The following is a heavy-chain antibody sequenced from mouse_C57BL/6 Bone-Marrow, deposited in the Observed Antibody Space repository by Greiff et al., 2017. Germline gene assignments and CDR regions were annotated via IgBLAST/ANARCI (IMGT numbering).Heavy chain of an antibody. Sequence: QVQLQQPGAELVMPGASVKLSCKASGYTFTSYWMHWVKQRPGQGLEWIGEIDPSDSYTNYNQKFKGKSTLTVDKSSSTAYMQLSSLTSEDSAVYDCARWGLLRTVWDCWYFDVWGTGTTVTVSS. CDR2: IDPSDSYT. J-gene: IGHJ1*03. V-gene: IGHV1-69*01. CDR1: GYTFTSYW. CDR3: ARWGLLRTVWDCWYFDV. D-gene: IGHD1-1*01.